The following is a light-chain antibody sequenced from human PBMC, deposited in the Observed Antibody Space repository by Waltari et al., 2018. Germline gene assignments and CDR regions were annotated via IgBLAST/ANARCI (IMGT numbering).Light chain of an antibody. CDR3: NQHYTTPWT. Sequence: DIVMTQSPDSLAVSLGERATINCKSSQTVLYTDNNKNYLTWYQQKPGQPPKLLFSWASIRESGVPDRLSASGSGTDFTLTISSLQAEDVAVYYCNQHYTTPWTFGQGTKVEIK. CDR1: QTVLYTDNNKNY. J-gene: IGKJ1*01. CDR2: WAS. V-gene: IGKV4-1*01.